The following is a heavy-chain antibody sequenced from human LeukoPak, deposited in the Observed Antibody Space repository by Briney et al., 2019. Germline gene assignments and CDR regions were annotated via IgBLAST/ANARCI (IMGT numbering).Heavy chain of an antibody. CDR1: GFSFDTYA. J-gene: IGHJ4*02. V-gene: IGHV3-30*18. CDR3: AKDAYDYDSRCPDY. Sequence: GGSLRLSCAASGFSFDTYAMHWVRQAPGKGLEWVAVISYAGSNIFYADSVKGRFTISRDNSKKTVYLQMNSLRAEDTAVYYCAKDAYDYDSRCPDYWGQGTLVTVSS. CDR2: ISYAGSNI. D-gene: IGHD3-22*01.